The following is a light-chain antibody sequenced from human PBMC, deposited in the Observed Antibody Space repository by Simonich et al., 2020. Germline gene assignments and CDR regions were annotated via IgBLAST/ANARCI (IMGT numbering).Light chain of an antibody. CDR2: DNN. CDR3: GTWDSSLSAVV. J-gene: IGLJ2*01. Sequence: QSVFTQPPSVSAAPGHKVTISCSGSSSTLGNNYVSWYQQLPGTAPKLLIYDNNKRPAGFPDRFSGSKSGTSATLGITGLQTGDEADYYCGTWDSSLSAVVFGGGTKLTVL. CDR1: SSTLGNNY. V-gene: IGLV1-51*01.